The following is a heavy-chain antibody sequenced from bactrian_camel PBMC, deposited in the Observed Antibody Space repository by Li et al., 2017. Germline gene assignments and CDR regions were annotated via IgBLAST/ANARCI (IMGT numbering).Heavy chain of an antibody. CDR1: GYTRSTYC. J-gene: IGHJ4*01. Sequence: QLVESGGGSVQAGGSLRLSCAASGYTRSTYCMGWFRQAPGKEREGVAAIDSAGIVTYAESVKGRFVVTSDNAQHKWYLQMNDLKPEDTAMYYCAADRTGGEGCLMFLRSSEDDEYTDWGQGTQVTVS. D-gene: IGHD3*01. V-gene: IGHV3S53*01. CDR2: IDSAGIV. CDR3: AADRTGGEGCLMFLRSSEDDEYTD.